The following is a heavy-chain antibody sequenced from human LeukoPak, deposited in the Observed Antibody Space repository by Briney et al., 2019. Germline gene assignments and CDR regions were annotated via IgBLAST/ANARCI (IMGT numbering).Heavy chain of an antibody. J-gene: IGHJ4*02. Sequence: GGSLRLSCAASGFTFSSYEMNWVRQAPGKGLEWVSYISSSDSTIYYADSVKGRFTISRDNAKNPLYLQMNSLRAEDTAVYYCARVAINDYGDYFDYWGQGTLVTVSS. CDR3: ARVAINDYGDYFDY. CDR1: GFTFSSYE. D-gene: IGHD4-17*01. V-gene: IGHV3-48*03. CDR2: ISSSDSTI.